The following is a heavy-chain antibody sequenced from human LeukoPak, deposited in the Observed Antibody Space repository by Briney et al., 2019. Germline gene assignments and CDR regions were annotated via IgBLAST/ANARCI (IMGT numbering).Heavy chain of an antibody. V-gene: IGHV1-8*03. CDR3: ARGFIAAAGKGFNY. Sequence: GASVKVSCKASGYTFTSYDINWVRQATGQGLEWMGWMNPNSGNTGYAQKFQGRVTITRNTSISTAYMELSSLRSEDTAVYYCARGFIAAAGKGFNYWGQGTLVTVSS. J-gene: IGHJ4*02. CDR2: MNPNSGNT. D-gene: IGHD6-13*01. CDR1: GYTFTSYD.